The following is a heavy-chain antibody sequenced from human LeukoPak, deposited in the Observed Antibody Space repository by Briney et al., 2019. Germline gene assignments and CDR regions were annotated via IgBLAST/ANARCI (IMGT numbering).Heavy chain of an antibody. D-gene: IGHD4-17*01. Sequence: PGGSLRLSCAASGFTFSIYAIIWVRQAPGKGLEWVSGISGSGASTFYADSVKGRFTVSRDNSKNSLFLQMNSLRADDTAVYYCAKDNGDYGAYFCYYMDVWGKGTTVTVSS. CDR3: AKDNGDYGAYFCYYMDV. CDR1: GFTFSIYA. CDR2: ISGSGAST. V-gene: IGHV3-23*01. J-gene: IGHJ6*03.